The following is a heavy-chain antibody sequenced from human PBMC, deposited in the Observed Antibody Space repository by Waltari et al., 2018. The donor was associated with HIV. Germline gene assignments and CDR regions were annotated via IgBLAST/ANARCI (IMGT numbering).Heavy chain of an antibody. V-gene: IGHV3-74*01. CDR2: INSDGSST. Sequence: EVQLVESGGDLVQPGGSLRLSCAASGFTFSVYRMHWVRQAPGKGLVWVSRINSDGSSTNYADSVKGRFTISRDNAKNTLYLQRNMLRVEDTAVYYCASPAGKAYWGQGSLVTVSS. J-gene: IGHJ4*02. CDR1: GFTFSVYR. D-gene: IGHD3-10*01. CDR3: ASPAGKAY.